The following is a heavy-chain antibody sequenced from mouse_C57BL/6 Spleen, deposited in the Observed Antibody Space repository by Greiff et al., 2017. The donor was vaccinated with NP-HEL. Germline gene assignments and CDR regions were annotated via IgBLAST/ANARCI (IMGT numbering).Heavy chain of an antibody. CDR2: ISDGGSYT. J-gene: IGHJ4*01. V-gene: IGHV5-4*01. CDR1: GFTFSSYA. Sequence: EVQLVESGGGLVKPGGSLKLSCAASGFTFSSYAMSWVRQTPEKRLEWVATISDGGSYTYYPDNVKGRFTISRDNAKNNLYLQMSHLKSEETAMYYCARGRDAMDYWGQGTSVTVSS. CDR3: ARGRDAMDY.